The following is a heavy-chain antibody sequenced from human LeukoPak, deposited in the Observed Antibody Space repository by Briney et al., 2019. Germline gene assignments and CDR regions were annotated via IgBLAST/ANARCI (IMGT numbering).Heavy chain of an antibody. V-gene: IGHV3-30*02. D-gene: IGHD6-19*01. J-gene: IGHJ4*02. Sequence: GGSLRLSCAASGFTFSSYGMHWVRQAPGKGLEWVAFIRYDENNKYYAGSVKGRFTISRDNSKNTLYLHMNSLRAEDTAVYYCARGSGWYFFDYWGQGTLVTVSS. CDR3: ARGSGWYFFDY. CDR1: GFTFSSYG. CDR2: IRYDENNK.